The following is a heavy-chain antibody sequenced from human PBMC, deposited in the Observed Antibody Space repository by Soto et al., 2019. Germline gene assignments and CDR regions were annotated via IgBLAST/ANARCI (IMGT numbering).Heavy chain of an antibody. Sequence: PGGSLRLSCTASGFTFSSYAMHWVRQAPGKGLEWVAVISYDGSNKYYADSVKGRFTISRDNSKNTLYLQMNSLRAEDTAVYYCARAGHQWLSLGWFDPWGQGTLVTVSS. CDR1: GFTFSSYA. J-gene: IGHJ5*02. CDR3: ARAGHQWLSLGWFDP. V-gene: IGHV3-30-3*01. D-gene: IGHD6-19*01. CDR2: ISYDGSNK.